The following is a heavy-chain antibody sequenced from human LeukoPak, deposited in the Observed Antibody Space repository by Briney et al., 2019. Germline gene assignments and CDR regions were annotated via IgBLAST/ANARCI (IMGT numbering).Heavy chain of an antibody. CDR2: MNPNSGNT. D-gene: IGHD1-1*01. CDR1: GYTFTSYD. CDR3: ARRAASGTPYYYYMDV. V-gene: IGHV1-8*03. Sequence: ASVKVSCKASGYTFTSYDINWVRQPPGQGLEWMGWMNPNSGNTGYAQKFQGRVTITRNTSISKAYMELSSLRSEDTAVYYCARRAASGTPYYYYMDVWGKGTTVTVSS. J-gene: IGHJ6*03.